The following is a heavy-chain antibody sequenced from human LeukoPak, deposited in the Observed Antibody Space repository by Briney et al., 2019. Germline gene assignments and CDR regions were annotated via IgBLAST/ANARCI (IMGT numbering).Heavy chain of an antibody. CDR1: GFTFSSYV. D-gene: IGHD2-2*01. J-gene: IGHJ4*02. V-gene: IGHV3-23*01. CDR2: ISGSGSST. Sequence: PGGSLRLSCAASGFTFSSYVMSWVRQAPGEGLEWASTISGSGSSTYYAASVKGRFTISRDNSKDTLYLQMNSLRAKDTAVYYCAKESCSTSSCYGIDFWGQGTLVAVSS. CDR3: AKESCSTSSCYGIDF.